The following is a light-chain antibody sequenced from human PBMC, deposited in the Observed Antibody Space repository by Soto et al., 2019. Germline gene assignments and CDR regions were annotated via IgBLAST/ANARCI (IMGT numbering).Light chain of an antibody. CDR1: QGISSY. Sequence: DVQVSQSPSFLSASVGDRVPITCRASQGISSYLAWYQQKPGKAPKLLIYAASTLQSGVPLRFSGSGSGTSFTLTISSLQPEDFATYYCQQLLSYPITFGQGTRLVIK. CDR2: AAS. V-gene: IGKV1-9*01. CDR3: QQLLSYPIT. J-gene: IGKJ5*01.